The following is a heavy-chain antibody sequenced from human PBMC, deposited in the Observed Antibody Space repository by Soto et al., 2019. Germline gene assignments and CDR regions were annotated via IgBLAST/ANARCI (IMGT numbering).Heavy chain of an antibody. CDR3: ARYGGGEGGYFDL. CDR2: INPNSGGT. Sequence: QVQLVQAGAEVKKPGASVKVSCKASGYTFTGYYMHWVRQAPGQGLEWMGWINPNSGGTNYAQKLEGMDTKPRDTSSGTAYMGPSRVRCDGPGVDCCARYGGGEGGYFDLWGRGTLVTVSS. CDR1: GYTFTGYY. D-gene: IGHD3-16*01. J-gene: IGHJ2*01. V-gene: IGHV1-2*02.